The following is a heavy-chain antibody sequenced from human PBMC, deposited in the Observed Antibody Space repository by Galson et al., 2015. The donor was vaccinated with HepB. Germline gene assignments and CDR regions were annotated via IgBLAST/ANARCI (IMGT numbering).Heavy chain of an antibody. D-gene: IGHD2-21*01. CDR2: ISFDGNNK. CDR3: ARDLELWSVLDY. CDR1: GFTFSSFS. J-gene: IGHJ4*02. V-gene: IGHV3-30*04. Sequence: LRLSCAASGFTFSSFSMHWVRQAPGKGLEWVAFISFDGNNKYYADSVKGRFTISRDTSKNTLFLQMNSLRIEDTAVYSCARDLELWSVLDYWGPGTLVTVS.